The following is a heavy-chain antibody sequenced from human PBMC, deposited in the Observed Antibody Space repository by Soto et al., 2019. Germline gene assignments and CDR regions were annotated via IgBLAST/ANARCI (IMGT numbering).Heavy chain of an antibody. V-gene: IGHV3-33*01. CDR3: ARADCTAGSCPFDF. Sequence: GGSLRLSCAASGFMFSTFAMHWVRQAPGKGLEWVAVIWYDGNKEFYAESVKGRFTISRDNSRNTLYLQMNSLRAEDTAIYYCARADCTAGSCPFDFWGQGTLVTVSS. CDR1: GFMFSTFA. J-gene: IGHJ4*02. CDR2: IWYDGNKE. D-gene: IGHD2-15*01.